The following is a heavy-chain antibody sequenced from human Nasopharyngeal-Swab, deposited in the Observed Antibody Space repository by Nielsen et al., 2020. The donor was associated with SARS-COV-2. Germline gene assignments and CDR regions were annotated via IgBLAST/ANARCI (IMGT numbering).Heavy chain of an antibody. CDR3: ARGLSSYGYYN. CDR2: IYYSGVT. Sequence: WVRQPPGKGLEWIGYIYYSGVTNYNPSLKSRVTISVDTSKKQFSLKLSSVTSADTAVYFCARGLSSYGYYNWGQGTLVTVSS. V-gene: IGHV4-59*01. D-gene: IGHD5-18*01. J-gene: IGHJ4*02.